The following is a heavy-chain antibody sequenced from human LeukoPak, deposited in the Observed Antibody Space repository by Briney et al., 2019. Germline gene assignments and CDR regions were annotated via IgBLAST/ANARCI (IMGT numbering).Heavy chain of an antibody. Sequence: SETLSLTCTVSGGSISSYYWSWIRQPPGKGLEWIGYIYYSGSTKYNPSLKSRVTISVDTSKNQFSLKLNSVTAADTAVYYCARHDGGSYGNWFDPWGQGTLVTVSS. CDR2: IYYSGST. V-gene: IGHV4-59*08. CDR1: GGSISSYY. D-gene: IGHD1-26*01. CDR3: ARHDGGSYGNWFDP. J-gene: IGHJ5*02.